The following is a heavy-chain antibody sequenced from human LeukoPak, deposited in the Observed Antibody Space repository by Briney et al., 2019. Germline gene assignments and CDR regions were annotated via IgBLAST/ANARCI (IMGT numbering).Heavy chain of an antibody. CDR2: ISYSGST. J-gene: IGHJ3*02. D-gene: IGHD2-8*02. CDR3: ARRGTGGRSFDI. Sequence: PSETLSLTCAVYGGSFSGYYWSWIRQPPGKGLEWIGYISYSGSTNFNPSLKSRVTISVDTSKNQFSLNLSSVTAADTAVYYCARRGTGGRSFDIWGQGTVVTVSS. CDR1: GGSFSGYY. V-gene: IGHV4-59*01.